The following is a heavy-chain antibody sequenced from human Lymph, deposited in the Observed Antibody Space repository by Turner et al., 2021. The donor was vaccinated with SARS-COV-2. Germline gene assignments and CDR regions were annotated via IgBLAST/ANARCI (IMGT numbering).Heavy chain of an antibody. CDR1: GYSFTTYW. D-gene: IGHD3-3*01. CDR2: IYPGDSDS. CDR3: ARREWGGSLGHSDY. Sequence: EVQLVQSGAEVKKPVESLTISCRPSGYSFTTYWTGRGRQMPGKGLEWMEIIYPGDSDSRYSQSFQGQVTISADKSISTAYLQWSSLKASDTAMYYCARREWGGSLGHSDYWGQGTLVTVSS. V-gene: IGHV5-51*01. J-gene: IGHJ4*02.